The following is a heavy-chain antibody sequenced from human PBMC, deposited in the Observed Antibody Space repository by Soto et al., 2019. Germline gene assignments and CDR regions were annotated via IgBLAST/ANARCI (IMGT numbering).Heavy chain of an antibody. J-gene: IGHJ4*02. CDR2: IYYTGST. Sequence: SETLSITGTVSGGSISSYYWSWIRQPPGKGLEWIGYIYYTGSTNYNPSLKIRVTISIDTSKNQFSLKLSSVTAADTAVYYCARYFCTSTTCYFFDYWGQGTLVTVSS. CDR3: ARYFCTSTTCYFFDY. V-gene: IGHV4-59*01. D-gene: IGHD2-2*01. CDR1: GGSISSYY.